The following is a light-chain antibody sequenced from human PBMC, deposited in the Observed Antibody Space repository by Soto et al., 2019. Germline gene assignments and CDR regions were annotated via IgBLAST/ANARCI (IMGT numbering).Light chain of an antibody. Sequence: IQLTQSPSSLSASVGDRVTITCRASQDINKFLAWFQQKPGKAPNLLIFSASTLHSAVPSRFSGGGSGTDFTLTINSLQPEDFATYYFQQLKPYPYTVGQGTKVDIK. CDR2: SAS. J-gene: IGKJ2*01. CDR3: QQLKPYPYT. V-gene: IGKV1-9*01. CDR1: QDINKF.